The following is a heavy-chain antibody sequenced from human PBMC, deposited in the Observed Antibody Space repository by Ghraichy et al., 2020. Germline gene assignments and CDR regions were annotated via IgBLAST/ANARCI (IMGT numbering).Heavy chain of an antibody. J-gene: IGHJ4*02. V-gene: IGHV3-7*01. CDR2: IKQDGSEQ. Sequence: GSLRLSCAASGFTFGTYWMSWVRQAPEKGLEWVANIKQDGSEQYYIDSVKGRFTISRDNAKNSLYVQMNSLRAEDTAVYYCARTPHDSSGYYYFFDYWGQGTLVTVSS. D-gene: IGHD3-22*01. CDR3: ARTPHDSSGYYYFFDY. CDR1: GFTFGTYW.